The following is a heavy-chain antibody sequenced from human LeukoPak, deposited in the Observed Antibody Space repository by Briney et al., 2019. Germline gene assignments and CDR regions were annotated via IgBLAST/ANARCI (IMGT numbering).Heavy chain of an antibody. CDR2: ISYSGTT. CDR3: AKGSSGWSNDAFDI. J-gene: IGHJ3*02. V-gene: IGHV4-59*11. Sequence: KASETLSLTCTVSGGSISDHYWTWIRQPPGKGLEWIGFISYSGTTKYNPSLKSRVTISGDTSKNQVSLNLNSVTAADTAVYYCAKGSSGWSNDAFDIWGQGTMVTVSS. D-gene: IGHD6-19*01. CDR1: GGSISDHY.